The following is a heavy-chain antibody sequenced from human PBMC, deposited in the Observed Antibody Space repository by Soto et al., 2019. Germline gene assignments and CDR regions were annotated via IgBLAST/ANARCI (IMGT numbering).Heavy chain of an antibody. D-gene: IGHD6-19*01. V-gene: IGHV6-1*01. Sequence: PSQTLSLTCAISGDSVSSNTAAWNWIRSSPSRGLEWLGRTYYRSNWRHDYAVSVKSRITVNPDTSKNHFSLQLNSVTPDDTAVYYCARGVAGSGFDLWGQGPLVTFSS. J-gene: IGHJ4*02. CDR2: TYYRSNWRH. CDR3: ARGVAGSGFDL. CDR1: GDSVSSNTAA.